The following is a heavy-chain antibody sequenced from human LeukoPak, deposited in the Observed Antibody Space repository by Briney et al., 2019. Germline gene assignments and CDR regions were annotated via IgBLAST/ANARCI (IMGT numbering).Heavy chain of an antibody. J-gene: IGHJ5*02. V-gene: IGHV3-7*01. Sequence: GGSLRLSCAASGFTFSSYWMNWVRQAPGKGLEWVANIGEDGSEKYYADSVQGRFTISRDNAKNSLYLQMDSLRAEDTAIYYCARDCRVGRRPQNWFAPWGQGTPVTVSS. D-gene: IGHD3-16*01. CDR2: IGEDGSEK. CDR3: ARDCRVGRRPQNWFAP. CDR1: GFTFSSYW.